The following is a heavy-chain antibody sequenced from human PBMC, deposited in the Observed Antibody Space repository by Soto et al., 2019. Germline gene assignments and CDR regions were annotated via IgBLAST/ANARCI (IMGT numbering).Heavy chain of an antibody. D-gene: IGHD2-8*01. Sequence: EVQLVQSGGGLVQPGGSLRLSCAASGFSLSNYWMHWVRQAPGKGLEWVSRINGDGSPISYADSVKGRFTISRDTAKNTLYLQMNSLRAEDTAVYYCARALGYVSGDAYWGQGVLVTVSS. CDR1: GFSLSNYW. J-gene: IGHJ4*02. CDR3: ARALGYVSGDAY. CDR2: INGDGSPI. V-gene: IGHV3-74*01.